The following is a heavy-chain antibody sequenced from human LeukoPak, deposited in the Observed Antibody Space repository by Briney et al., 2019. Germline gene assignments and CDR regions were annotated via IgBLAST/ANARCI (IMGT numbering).Heavy chain of an antibody. CDR2: IYYSGSP. Sequence: PSETLSLTCTVSGGSISSGGYYWSWIRQHPGKGLEWIGYIYYSGSPYYIPSLKSRVTISIDTSKNQFSLKLRSVVAPDTALYYCARHSGSGSLSRPFDPWGQGTLVTVSS. CDR3: ARHSGSGSLSRPFDP. D-gene: IGHD3-10*01. J-gene: IGHJ5*02. V-gene: IGHV4-31*03. CDR1: GGSISSGGYY.